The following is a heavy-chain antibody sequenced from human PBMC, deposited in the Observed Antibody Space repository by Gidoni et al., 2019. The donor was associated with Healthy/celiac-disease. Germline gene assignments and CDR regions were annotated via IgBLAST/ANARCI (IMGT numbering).Heavy chain of an antibody. CDR3: ARVELGQYYDFLGGY. CDR1: GGSISSGDYY. V-gene: IGHV4-30-4*01. D-gene: IGHD3-3*01. J-gene: IGHJ4*02. CDR2: IYYSGST. Sequence: QVQLQESGPGLVKPSQTLSLTCTVSGGSISSGDYYWSWIRQPPGKGLEWIGYIYYSGSTYYNPSLKSRVTISVDTSKNQFSLKLSSVTAADTAVYYCARVELGQYYDFLGGYWGQGTLVTVSS.